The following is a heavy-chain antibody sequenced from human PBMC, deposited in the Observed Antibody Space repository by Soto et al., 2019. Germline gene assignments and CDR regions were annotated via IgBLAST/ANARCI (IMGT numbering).Heavy chain of an antibody. CDR1: GGSISSYY. CDR2: IYYSGST. J-gene: IGHJ4*02. CDR3: ATTIVVKKVFDY. Sequence: PSETLSLTCTVSGGSISSYYWSWIRQPPGKGLEWIGYIYYSGSTNYNPSLKSRVTISVDTSKNQFSLKLSSVTAADTAVYYCATTIVVKKVFDYWGPGTLVTVSS. D-gene: IGHD3-22*01. V-gene: IGHV4-59*01.